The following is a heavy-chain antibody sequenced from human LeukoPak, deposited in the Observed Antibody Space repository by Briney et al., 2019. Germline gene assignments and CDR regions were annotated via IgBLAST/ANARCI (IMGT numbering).Heavy chain of an antibody. CDR3: ARVRGYDLSGSFDY. V-gene: IGHV4-61*02. J-gene: IGHJ4*02. D-gene: IGHD5-12*01. Sequence: PSETLSLTCTVSGGSISSGSYYWSWIRQPAGEGLEWIGRIYTSGSTNYNPSLKSRVTISVDTSKNQFSLKLSSVTAADTAVYYCARVRGYDLSGSFDYWGQGTLVTVSS. CDR2: IYTSGST. CDR1: GGSISSGSYY.